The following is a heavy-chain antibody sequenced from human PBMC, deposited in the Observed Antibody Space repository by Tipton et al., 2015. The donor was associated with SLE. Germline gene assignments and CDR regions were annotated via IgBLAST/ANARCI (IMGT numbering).Heavy chain of an antibody. V-gene: IGHV4-59*01. CDR2: IYYSGST. CDR1: GGSISSYY. J-gene: IGHJ5*02. D-gene: IGHD3-10*01. Sequence: TLSLTYTVSGGSISSYYWSWIRQPPGKGLEWIGYIYYSGSTNYNPSLKSRVTISLDMSKNQFSLKLSSVTAADTAVYYCASSGRVRGVIKGNWFDPWGQGTLVTVSS. CDR3: ASSGRVRGVIKGNWFDP.